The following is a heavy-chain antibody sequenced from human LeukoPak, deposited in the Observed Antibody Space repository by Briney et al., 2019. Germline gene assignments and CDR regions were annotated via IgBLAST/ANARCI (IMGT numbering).Heavy chain of an antibody. Sequence: PSETLSLTCTVSGGSISSYYWSWIRQPPGKGLEWIGYIYYSGSTNYNPSLKSRVTISVDTSKNQFSLKLSSVTAADTTVYYCARGENYYDSSGYYYPFDYWGQGTLATVSS. V-gene: IGHV4-59*01. CDR2: IYYSGST. CDR1: GGSISSYY. D-gene: IGHD3-22*01. CDR3: ARGENYYDSSGYYYPFDY. J-gene: IGHJ4*02.